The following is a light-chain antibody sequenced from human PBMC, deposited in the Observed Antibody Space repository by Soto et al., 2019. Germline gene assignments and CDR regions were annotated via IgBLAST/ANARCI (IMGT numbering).Light chain of an antibody. CDR2: DAS. Sequence: IQMTQSASTLSASVGDRVTITCRASQSISSSLAWYQQKPGKAPNLLIYDASSLESGVPSRFSGSGSGTEFTLTISSLQPDDSATYYCQHYKTYSRTFGQGTKVDIK. V-gene: IGKV1-5*01. CDR1: QSISSS. CDR3: QHYKTYSRT. J-gene: IGKJ1*01.